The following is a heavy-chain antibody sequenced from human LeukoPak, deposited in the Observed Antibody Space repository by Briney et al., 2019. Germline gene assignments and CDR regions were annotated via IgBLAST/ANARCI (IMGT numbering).Heavy chain of an antibody. CDR2: IHYDSTTE. CDR3: TNWAGTVDGFNGPFDF. V-gene: IGHV3-30*02. J-gene: IGHJ4*02. D-gene: IGHD3-10*01. Sequence: GGSLRLSCAASGFDFSSYGMHWVRQAPGKGLEWVAYIHYDSTTEDYADSVQGRFTISRDNAKNSLYLQMNRLRAEDTAVYYCTNWAGTVDGFNGPFDFWGQGILVTVSS. CDR1: GFDFSSYG.